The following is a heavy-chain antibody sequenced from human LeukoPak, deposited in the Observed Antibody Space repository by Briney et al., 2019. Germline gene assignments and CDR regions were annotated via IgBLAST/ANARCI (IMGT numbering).Heavy chain of an antibody. CDR2: INHSGST. Sequence: PSETLSLTCAVYGGSFSGYYWSWIRQPPGKGLEWIGEINHSGSTNYNPPLKSRVTISVDTSKNQFSLKLSSVTAADTAVYYCARFQAGYCSGGSCSDNYNWFDPWGQGTLVTVSS. CDR3: ARFQAGYCSGGSCSDNYNWFDP. J-gene: IGHJ5*02. V-gene: IGHV4-34*01. D-gene: IGHD2-15*01. CDR1: GGSFSGYY.